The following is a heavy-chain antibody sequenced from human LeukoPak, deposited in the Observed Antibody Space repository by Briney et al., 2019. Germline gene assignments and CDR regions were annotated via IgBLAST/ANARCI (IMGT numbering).Heavy chain of an antibody. D-gene: IGHD7-27*01. V-gene: IGHV3-48*01. Sequence: ETLSLTCTVSGGSISSSSYYWGWIRQPPGKGLEWVSYISSSSSTIYYADSVKGRFTISRDNAKNSLYLQMNSLRAEDTAVYYCARGKEKLGDFDYWGQGTLVTVSS. CDR2: ISSSSSTI. CDR1: GGSISSSS. J-gene: IGHJ4*02. CDR3: ARGKEKLGDFDY.